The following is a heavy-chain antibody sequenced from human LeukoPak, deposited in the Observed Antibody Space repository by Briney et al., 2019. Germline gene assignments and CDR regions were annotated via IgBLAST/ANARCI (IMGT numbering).Heavy chain of an antibody. Sequence: PGGALRLSCAASGVSFYFNEMSWVRQAPGRGLGWVSYISSSGTTIYNADSVKGRFTISRDNAKNSMYLKMTSLRAEATAVYYCPTMGLARGPVTTMVLGYYGMDVWGQGTTVTASS. CDR3: PTMGLARGPVTTMVLGYYGMDV. V-gene: IGHV3-48*03. CDR2: ISSSGTTI. CDR1: GVSFYFNE. J-gene: IGHJ6*02. D-gene: IGHD5-18*01.